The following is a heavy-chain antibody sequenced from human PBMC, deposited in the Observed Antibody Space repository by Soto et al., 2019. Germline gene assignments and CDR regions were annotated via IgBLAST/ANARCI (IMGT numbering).Heavy chain of an antibody. Sequence: ASVKVSCKASGYTFTSYAMHWVRQAPEQRLEWMGWINAGNGNTKYSQQFQGRVTITRDTSASTAYMELSSLRSEDTAVYYCARGGYYYYGMDVWGQGTTVTVSS. V-gene: IGHV1-3*01. CDR1: GYTFTSYA. CDR3: ARGGYYYYGMDV. J-gene: IGHJ6*02. CDR2: INAGNGNT.